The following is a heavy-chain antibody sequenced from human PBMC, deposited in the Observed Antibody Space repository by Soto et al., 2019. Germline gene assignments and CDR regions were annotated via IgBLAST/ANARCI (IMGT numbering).Heavy chain of an antibody. J-gene: IGHJ6*02. CDR1: GFTFSRYA. CDR2: VTGGGHTT. V-gene: IGHV3-23*01. D-gene: IGHD3-10*01. Sequence: EAQLLESGGGLVQPGGSLRLSCAASGFTFSRYAMSWVRQAPGKGLEWVSTVTGGGHTTYNADSVNGRFTISRDNSKNTLYLQMNNLRAEDRAIYYCASSSGDLDVYGMDIWDPGTTVTVSS. CDR3: ASSSGDLDVYGMDI.